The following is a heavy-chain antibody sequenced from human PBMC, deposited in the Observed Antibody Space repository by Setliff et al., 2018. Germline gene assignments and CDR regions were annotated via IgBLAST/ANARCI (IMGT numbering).Heavy chain of an antibody. V-gene: IGHV4-4*08. CDR3: ARSLGSGSYYNSRPFYSDY. Sequence: KPSETLSLTCTVSGASISSYYWSWIRQPPGKGLEWIGYIYTSGGTNYNPSLKSRVTISVDASKNQFSLKLNSVTAADTAVYYCARSLGSGSYYNSRPFYSDYWGQGTLVTVSS. D-gene: IGHD3-10*01. CDR1: GASISSYY. CDR2: IYTSGGT. J-gene: IGHJ4*02.